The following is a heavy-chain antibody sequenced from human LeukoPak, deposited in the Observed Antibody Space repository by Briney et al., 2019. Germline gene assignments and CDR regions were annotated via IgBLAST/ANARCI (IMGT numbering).Heavy chain of an antibody. CDR3: AREVVVAATWFDP. J-gene: IGHJ5*02. D-gene: IGHD2-15*01. V-gene: IGHV4-59*01. Sequence: SETLSLTCTVSGGSISSYYWSWIRQPSGKGLEWIGYIYYSGSTNYNPSLKSRVTISVDTSKNQFSLKLSSVTAADTAVYYCAREVVVAATWFDPWGQGTLVTVSS. CDR2: IYYSGST. CDR1: GGSISSYY.